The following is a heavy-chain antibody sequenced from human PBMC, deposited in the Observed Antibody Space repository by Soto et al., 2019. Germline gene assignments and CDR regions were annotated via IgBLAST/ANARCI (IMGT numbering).Heavy chain of an antibody. CDR2: IIPIFGTA. J-gene: IGHJ5*02. V-gene: IGHV1-69*01. CDR3: ARGEVRGAAWDWFDP. D-gene: IGHD3-10*01. Sequence: QVQLVQSGAEVKKPGSSVKVSCKASGGTFSSYAISWVRQAPGQGLEWMGGIIPIFGTANYAQKFLGRVTITADESTSTADMELSSLRSEDTAVYYCARGEVRGAAWDWFDPWGQGTLVTVSS. CDR1: GGTFSSYA.